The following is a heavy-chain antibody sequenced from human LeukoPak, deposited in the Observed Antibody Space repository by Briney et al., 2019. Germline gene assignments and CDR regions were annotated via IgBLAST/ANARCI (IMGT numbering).Heavy chain of an antibody. Sequence: SETLSLTCAVYGGSFSGYYWSWIRQPPGKGLEWIWEINHSGSTNYNPSLNSRVTIPVDTSKNQFSLKLSYVTAADTAVYYCARGRDTMVRGVILLYWYFDLWGRGTLVTVSS. D-gene: IGHD3-10*01. CDR1: GGSFSGYY. V-gene: IGHV4-34*01. J-gene: IGHJ2*01. CDR2: INHSGST. CDR3: ARGRDTMVRGVILLYWYFDL.